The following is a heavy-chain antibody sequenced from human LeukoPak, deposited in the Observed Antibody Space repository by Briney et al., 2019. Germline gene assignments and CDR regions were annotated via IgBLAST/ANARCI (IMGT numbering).Heavy chain of an antibody. J-gene: IGHJ4*02. D-gene: IGHD3-10*01. CDR3: AKDGSWFGELLRGDFDY. CDR2: ISYDGSNK. CDR1: GFTFSSYG. V-gene: IGHV3-30*18. Sequence: GGSLRLSCAASGFTFSSYGMHWVRQAPGKGLEWVAVISYDGSNKYYADSVKGRFTISRDNSKNTLYLQMNSLRAEDTAVYYCAKDGSWFGELLRGDFDYWGQGTLVTVSS.